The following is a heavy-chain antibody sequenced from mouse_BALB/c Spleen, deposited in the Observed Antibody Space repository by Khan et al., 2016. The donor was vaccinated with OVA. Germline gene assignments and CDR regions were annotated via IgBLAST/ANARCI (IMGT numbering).Heavy chain of an antibody. D-gene: IGHD2-1*01. Sequence: EVRLVESGGGLVQPGGSRKLSCAASGFTFSSFGMHWVRQVPKKGLEWVAYISSGSSTIYYVDTVKGRFTISRDNPKNTLVLQMTSLRSEDTAMYYCVRSGGNFHWYFDVWGAGTSVTVSS. CDR2: ISSGSSTI. V-gene: IGHV5-17*02. J-gene: IGHJ1*01. CDR3: VRSGGNFHWYFDV. CDR1: GFTFSSFG.